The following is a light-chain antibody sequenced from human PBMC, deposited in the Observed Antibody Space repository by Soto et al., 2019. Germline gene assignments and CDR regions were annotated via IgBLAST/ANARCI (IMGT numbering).Light chain of an antibody. V-gene: IGKV3-20*01. CDR1: QSVSSTS. CDR3: QPYGNSPYT. CDR2: GAS. J-gene: IGKJ2*01. Sequence: EIVLTQSPGTLSLSPGERATLSCRASQSVSSTSLAWYHQKPGQAPRLLIYGASSRATGTPDRFSGSGSGTDFTLTISRLEPEDFAVYYCQPYGNSPYTFGQGTKVEIK.